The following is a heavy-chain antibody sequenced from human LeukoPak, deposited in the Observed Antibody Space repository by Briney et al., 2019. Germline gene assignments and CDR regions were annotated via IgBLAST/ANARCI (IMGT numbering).Heavy chain of an antibody. CDR2: TNPNSGNT. CDR1: ENIFNRYD. J-gene: IGHJ4*02. CDR3: AFRYCTVGSCTSPFDY. Sequence: ASVKVSCKAPENIFNRYDINWVRQATGQGLEWMGWTNPNSGNTGYAHKFQGRDTMTRAPSPSTAYMDLSSLRSEDTGLSYCAFRYCTVGSCTSPFDYWSQGTLMTVSS. V-gene: IGHV1-8*01. D-gene: IGHD2-15*01.